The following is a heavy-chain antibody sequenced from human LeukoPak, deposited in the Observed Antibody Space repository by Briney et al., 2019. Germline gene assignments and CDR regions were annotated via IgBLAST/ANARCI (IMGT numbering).Heavy chain of an antibody. Sequence: ASVKVSCKVSGYTLTELSMHWVRQAPGKGLEWMGGFDPEDGETIYAQKFQGRVTITADESTSTAYMELSSLRSEDTAVYYCARGQLPRGYYYGMDVWGQGTTVTVSS. CDR2: FDPEDGET. D-gene: IGHD6-6*01. J-gene: IGHJ6*02. CDR1: GYTLTELS. CDR3: ARGQLPRGYYYGMDV. V-gene: IGHV1-24*01.